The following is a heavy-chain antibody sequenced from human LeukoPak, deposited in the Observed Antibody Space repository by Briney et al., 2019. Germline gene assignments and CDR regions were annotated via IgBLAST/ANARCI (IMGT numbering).Heavy chain of an antibody. CDR2: IYYSGST. D-gene: IGHD5-24*01. CDR1: GGSISSSYY. CDR3: ARSVEMATIPFDY. J-gene: IGHJ4*02. V-gene: IGHV4-59*08. Sequence: PSETLSLTCTVSGGSISSSYYWNWIRQPPGKGLEWIGYIYYSGSTNYNPSLKSRVTISVDTSKNQFSLKLSSVTAADTAVYYCARSVEMATIPFDYWGQGTLVTVSS.